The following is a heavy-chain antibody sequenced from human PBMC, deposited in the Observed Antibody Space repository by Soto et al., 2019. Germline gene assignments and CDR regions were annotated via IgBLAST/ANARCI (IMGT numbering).Heavy chain of an antibody. Sequence: GGSLRLSCAASRFTFSSYAMSWVRQAPGKGLEWVSGIDCSTEVTYYADSVKGRFTISRDNSKNTLYLQMNSLRAEDTAVYYCARDRDSCSFINWFDPWGQGTRVTVSS. CDR2: IDCSTEVT. J-gene: IGHJ5*02. CDR1: RFTFSSYA. V-gene: IGHV3-23*01. CDR3: ARDRDSCSFINWFDP. D-gene: IGHD1-26*01.